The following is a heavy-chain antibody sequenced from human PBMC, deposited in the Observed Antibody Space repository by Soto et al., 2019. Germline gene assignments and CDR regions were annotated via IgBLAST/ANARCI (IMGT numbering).Heavy chain of an antibody. V-gene: IGHV3-15*01. CDR3: TTQIYGGNSRAGY. J-gene: IGHJ4*02. CDR2: IKSKTDGGTT. D-gene: IGHD4-17*01. CDR1: GFTFSNAW. Sequence: EVQLVESGGGLVKPGGSLRLSCAASGFTFSNAWMSWIRQAPGKGLEWVGRIKSKTDGGTTDYAAPVKGRFTISRDDSKNPLYLQMYSLKTADTAVYYCTTQIYGGNSRAGYWGQGTLVTVSS.